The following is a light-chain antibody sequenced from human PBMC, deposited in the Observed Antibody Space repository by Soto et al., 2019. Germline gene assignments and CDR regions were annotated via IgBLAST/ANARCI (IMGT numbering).Light chain of an antibody. Sequence: NVLMQSPGTLSLSPGERATLSCRASQSVSNSYLAWYQQKPGQGPRLLIYGASYRATGIPDRFSGSGSGTDFTLTISRLENEDSAVYYCQQYGSSPLTFGGGTKVDIK. J-gene: IGKJ4*01. V-gene: IGKV3-20*01. CDR3: QQYGSSPLT. CDR2: GAS. CDR1: QSVSNSY.